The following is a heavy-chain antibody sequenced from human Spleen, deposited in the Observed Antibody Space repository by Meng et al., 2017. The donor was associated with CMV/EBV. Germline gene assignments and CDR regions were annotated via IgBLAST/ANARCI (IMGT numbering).Heavy chain of an antibody. J-gene: IGHJ4*02. D-gene: IGHD3-10*01. V-gene: IGHV4-34*01. Sequence: SETLSLTCAVSGGSFSGYYWSWIRQPPGKGLEWIGEINHSGSTNYNPSLKSRVTISVDTSKNQFSLKLSSVTAADTAVYYCAREPLMVRGVIRDWGQGTLVTVSS. CDR3: AREPLMVRGVIRD. CDR1: GGSFSGYY. CDR2: INHSGST.